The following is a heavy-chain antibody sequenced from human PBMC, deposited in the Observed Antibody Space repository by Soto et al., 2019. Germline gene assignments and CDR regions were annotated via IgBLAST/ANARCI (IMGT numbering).Heavy chain of an antibody. J-gene: IGHJ5*02. CDR3: ARYYDILTVYYTIPDNWFDP. CDR1: GYTLTELS. V-gene: IGHV1-24*01. CDR2: ISAENGNT. Sequence: ASVKVSCKVSGYTLTELSMHWVRQAPGKGLEGMGGISAENGNTNYAQKLQGRVTMTTDTSTSTAYMELRSLRSDDTAVYYCARYYDILTVYYTIPDNWFDPWGQGTLVTVSS. D-gene: IGHD3-9*01.